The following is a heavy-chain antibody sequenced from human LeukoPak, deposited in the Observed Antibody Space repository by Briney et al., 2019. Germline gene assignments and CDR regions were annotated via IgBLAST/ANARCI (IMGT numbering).Heavy chain of an antibody. Sequence: GESLKISCQGSGYSFTTYWIGWVRQMPGKGLEWMGIIYPDDSDTRYSPSFRGQVTISADKSISTAYLQWSSLKASDTAMYYCARQITFGGVYYFDYWGQGTLVTVSS. J-gene: IGHJ4*02. CDR3: ARQITFGGVYYFDY. CDR1: GYSFTTYW. V-gene: IGHV5-51*01. CDR2: IYPDDSDT. D-gene: IGHD3-16*01.